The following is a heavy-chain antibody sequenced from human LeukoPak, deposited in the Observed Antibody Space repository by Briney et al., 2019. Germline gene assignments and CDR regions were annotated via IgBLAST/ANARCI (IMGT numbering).Heavy chain of an antibody. CDR3: AKGGYCSGGSCYGRDFDY. D-gene: IGHD2-15*01. CDR1: GFTFRTYA. V-gene: IGHV3-23*01. J-gene: IGHJ4*02. CDR2: ISGSGGST. Sequence: GGSLRLSCVASGFTFRTYAMTWVRQAPGKGLEWVSAISGSGGSTYYADSVKGRFTISRDNSKNTLYLQMNSLRAEDTAVYYCAKGGYCSGGSCYGRDFDYWGQGTLVTVSS.